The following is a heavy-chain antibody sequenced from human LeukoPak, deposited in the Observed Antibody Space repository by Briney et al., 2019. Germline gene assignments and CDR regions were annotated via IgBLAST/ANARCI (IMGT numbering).Heavy chain of an antibody. CDR3: AKECLGLDCSGGKLTVDY. J-gene: IGHJ4*02. CDR1: GFTFSSYG. Sequence: PGGSLRLSCAASGFTFSSYGMHWVRQAPGKGLEWVAVIWYDGSNKYYADSVKGRFTISRDNSKNTLYLQMNSLRAEDTAVYYCAKECLGLDCSGGKLTVDYWGQGTLVTVSS. D-gene: IGHD2-15*01. V-gene: IGHV3-33*06. CDR2: IWYDGSNK.